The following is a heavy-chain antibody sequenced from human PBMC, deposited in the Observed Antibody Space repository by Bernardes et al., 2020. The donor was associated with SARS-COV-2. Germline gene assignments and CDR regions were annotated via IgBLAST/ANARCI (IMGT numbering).Heavy chain of an antibody. CDR1: GDSMDSVDHY. CDR2: ISASGST. CDR3: ARDKWEPTRRRLGLDY. V-gene: IGHV4-61*02. J-gene: IGHJ4*03. D-gene: IGHD1-26*01. Sequence: TLSLTCSVSGDSMDSVDHYWSWIRQPAGQGLEWIGRISASGSTNYSPSLNSRITMSIDSSRNQFSLKVDSVTDADTAIYYCARDKWEPTRRRLGLDYWGHGTLVTVSS.